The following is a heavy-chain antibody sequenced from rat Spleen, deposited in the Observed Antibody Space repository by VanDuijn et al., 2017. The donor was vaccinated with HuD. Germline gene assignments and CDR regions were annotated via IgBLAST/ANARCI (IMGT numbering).Heavy chain of an antibody. CDR1: GFSLDNYN. Sequence: QVQLKESGPGLVQPSQTLSLTCTVAGFSLDNYNVHWVRQSPGKGLEWMGVIWTGGTTAYHSSFNSRLSVSRDISKSQVFLRMNSLQTEDIATYYCARDRGYTTDYYSLDYWGQGVMVTVSS. CDR2: IWTGGTT. CDR3: ARDRGYTTDYYSLDY. J-gene: IGHJ2*01. V-gene: IGHV2-30*01. D-gene: IGHD1-6*01.